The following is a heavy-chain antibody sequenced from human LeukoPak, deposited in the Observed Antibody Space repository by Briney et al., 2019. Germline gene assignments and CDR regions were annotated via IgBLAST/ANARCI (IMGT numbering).Heavy chain of an antibody. Sequence: ASVKVSCKASGYTFTDSYMHWVRQDPGQGLEWMGWINPNSGGTNYVQRFQGRVTMTRDTSIATDYMELSRLRSDDTAVYYCAREVVLVPATTTYNWFDPWGQGTLVTVSS. J-gene: IGHJ5*02. V-gene: IGHV1-2*02. D-gene: IGHD2-2*01. CDR1: GYTFTDSY. CDR2: INPNSGGT. CDR3: AREVVLVPATTTYNWFDP.